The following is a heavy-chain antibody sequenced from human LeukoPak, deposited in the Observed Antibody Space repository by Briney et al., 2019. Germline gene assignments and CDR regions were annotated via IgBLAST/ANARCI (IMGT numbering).Heavy chain of an antibody. Sequence: SETLSLTCAVYGGSFSGYYWSWTRQPPGKGLEWIGEINHSGSTNYNPSLKSRVTISVDTSKNQFSLKLSSVTAADTAVYYCARVRIEYSSSWYYFDYWGQGTLVTVSS. CDR1: GGSFSGYY. CDR2: INHSGST. D-gene: IGHD6-13*01. V-gene: IGHV4-34*01. J-gene: IGHJ4*02. CDR3: ARVRIEYSSSWYYFDY.